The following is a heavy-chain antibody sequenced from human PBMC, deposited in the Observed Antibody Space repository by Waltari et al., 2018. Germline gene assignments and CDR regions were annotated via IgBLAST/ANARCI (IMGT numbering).Heavy chain of an antibody. D-gene: IGHD1-26*01. J-gene: IGHJ6*02. V-gene: IGHV1-69*01. CDR1: GGSFSSYA. CDR3: ARGIVGATDYYYGMDV. Sequence: QVPLVQSGDEVKQPGSSVQVSCTASGGSFSSYAIRWVRQAPGKGLEWMVGIIPIFGTANYAQKFQGRVTITADESTSTAYMELSSLRSEDTAVYYCARGIVGATDYYYGMDVWGQGTTVTVSS. CDR2: IIPIFGTA.